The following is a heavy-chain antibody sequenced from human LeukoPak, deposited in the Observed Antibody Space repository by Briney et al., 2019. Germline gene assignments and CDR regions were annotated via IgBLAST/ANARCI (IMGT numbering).Heavy chain of an antibody. Sequence: PGGSLRLSCAASGFTFSNVWMNWVRQAPGKGLEWVSYISSSSSTIYYADSVKGRFTISRDNAKNSLYLQMNSLRAEDTAVYYCASGRYYYGMDVWGQGTTVTVSS. CDR2: ISSSSSTI. CDR3: ASGRYYYGMDV. CDR1: GFTFSNVW. V-gene: IGHV3-48*01. J-gene: IGHJ6*02.